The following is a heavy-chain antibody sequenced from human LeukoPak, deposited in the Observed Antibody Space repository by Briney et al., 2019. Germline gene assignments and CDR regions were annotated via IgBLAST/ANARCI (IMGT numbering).Heavy chain of an antibody. D-gene: IGHD4-17*01. Sequence: PGGSLRLSCAASGFTFSSYWMHWVRQAPGKGLVWVSRINSDGSSTSYADSVKGRFTISRDNAKNTLYLQMNSLGAEDTAVYYCARAGFDYGDHYFFDYWGQGFPVTVS. CDR1: GFTFSSYW. CDR3: ARAGFDYGDHYFFDY. J-gene: IGHJ4*02. CDR2: INSDGSST. V-gene: IGHV3-74*01.